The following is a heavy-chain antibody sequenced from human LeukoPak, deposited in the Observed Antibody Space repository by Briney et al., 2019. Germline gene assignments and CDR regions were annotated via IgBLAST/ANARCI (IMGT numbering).Heavy chain of an antibody. V-gene: IGHV4-59*08. CDR2: IYYSGST. CDR3: AAGYRTREQLSYYYGMDV. D-gene: IGHD1-26*01. Sequence: SETLSLTCTVSGGSISSYYWSWIRQPPGKGLEWIGYIYYSGSTNYNPSLKSRVTISVDTSKNQFSLKLSSVTAADTAVYYCAAGYRTREQLSYYYGMDVWGQGTTVTVSS. CDR1: GGSISSYY. J-gene: IGHJ6*02.